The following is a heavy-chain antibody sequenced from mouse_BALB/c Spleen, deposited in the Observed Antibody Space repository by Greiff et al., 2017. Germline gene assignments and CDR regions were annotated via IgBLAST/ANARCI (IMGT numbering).Heavy chain of an antibody. CDR1: GFSLTSYG. D-gene: IGHD1-1*01. CDR3: ARNPYYYGYAMDY. V-gene: IGHV2-2*02. J-gene: IGHJ4*01. Sequence: QVQLKESGPGLVQPSQSLSITCTVSGFSLTSYGVHWVRQSPGKGLEWLGVIWSGGSTDYNAAFISRLSISKDNSKSQVFFKMNSLQANDTAIYYCARNPYYYGYAMDYWGQGTSVTVSS. CDR2: IWSGGST.